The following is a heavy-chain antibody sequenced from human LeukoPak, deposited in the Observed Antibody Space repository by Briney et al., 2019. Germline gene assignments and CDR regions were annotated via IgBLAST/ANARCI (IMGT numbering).Heavy chain of an antibody. J-gene: IGHJ3*02. CDR3: AREGQIVVVPATDAFDI. Sequence: GGSLRLSCAASGFTFSSYSMTWVRKAPGKGLEWVSSISSSSSYIYYADSVKGRFTISRDNAKNSLYLQMNSLRAEDTAVYYCAREGQIVVVPATDAFDIWGQGTMVTVSS. CDR2: ISSSSSYI. V-gene: IGHV3-21*01. CDR1: GFTFSSYS. D-gene: IGHD2-2*01.